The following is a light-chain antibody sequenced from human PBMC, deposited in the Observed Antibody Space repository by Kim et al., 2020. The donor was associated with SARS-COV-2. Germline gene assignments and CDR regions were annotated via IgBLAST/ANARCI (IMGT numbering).Light chain of an antibody. CDR3: QVWDSSSDHYV. CDR2: YDS. V-gene: IGLV3-21*04. Sequence: TGKTASITCGGKNIGRKSVHWYQKKPGQAPVLFIYYDSDRPSGIPERFSGSNSGNTATLTISRVEAGDEADYYCQVWDSSSDHYVFGTGTKVTVL. CDR1: NIGRKS. J-gene: IGLJ1*01.